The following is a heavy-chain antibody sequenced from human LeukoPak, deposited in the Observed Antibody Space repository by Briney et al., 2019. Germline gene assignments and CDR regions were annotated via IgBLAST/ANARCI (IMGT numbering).Heavy chain of an antibody. Sequence: GASVKVSCKASGYTFTSYYMHWVRQAPGQGLEWMGIINPSGGSTNYAQKFQGRVTMTRDTSTSTVYMELSSLRSEDTAVYYCARDQADCSGGSCQPFDYWGQGTLVTVSS. V-gene: IGHV1-46*01. CDR3: ARDQADCSGGSCQPFDY. J-gene: IGHJ4*02. D-gene: IGHD2-15*01. CDR1: GYTFTSYY. CDR2: INPSGGST.